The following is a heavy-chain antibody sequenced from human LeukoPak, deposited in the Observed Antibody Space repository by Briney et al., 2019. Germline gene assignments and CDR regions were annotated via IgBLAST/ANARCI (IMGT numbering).Heavy chain of an antibody. D-gene: IGHD3-16*02. CDR1: GFTFSSYA. CDR2: ISGSGGST. Sequence: GGSLRLSCAASGFTFSSYAMSWVRQAPGKGLEWVSAISGSGGSTYYADSVKGRFTISRDNSKNTLYLQMNSLRAEDTAVYYCVKDGSLRLGELSFGFDYWGQGTLVTVSS. J-gene: IGHJ4*02. V-gene: IGHV3-23*01. CDR3: VKDGSLRLGELSFGFDY.